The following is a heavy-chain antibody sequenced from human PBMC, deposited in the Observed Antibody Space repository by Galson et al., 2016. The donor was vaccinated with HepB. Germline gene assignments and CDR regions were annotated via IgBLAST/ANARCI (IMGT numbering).Heavy chain of an antibody. Sequence: SLRLSCAASGFTFSTYAVHWVRQAPGKGLEWVAVIYYDGSNKRYADSVKGRFTISRDNSKNTLFLQMGSLRADDSALYYCARALSWRVGATSNAFDIWGQGTMVTVSS. CDR2: IYYDGSNK. J-gene: IGHJ3*02. CDR1: GFTFSTYA. CDR3: ARALSWRVGATSNAFDI. D-gene: IGHD1-26*01. V-gene: IGHV3-33*01.